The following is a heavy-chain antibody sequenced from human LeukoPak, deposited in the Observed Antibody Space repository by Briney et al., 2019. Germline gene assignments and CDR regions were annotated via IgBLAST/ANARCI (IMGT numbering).Heavy chain of an antibody. CDR1: GGTFSSYA. Sequence: ASVKVSCKASGGTFSSYAISWVRQAPGQGLEWMGGIIPIFGTANYAQKFQGRVTITADESTSTAYMELSSLRSEDTAVYYCAREGMSFCSGGSCYSALDSWGQGTLVTVSS. CDR3: AREGMSFCSGGSCYSALDS. V-gene: IGHV1-69*01. CDR2: IIPIFGTA. D-gene: IGHD2-15*01. J-gene: IGHJ4*02.